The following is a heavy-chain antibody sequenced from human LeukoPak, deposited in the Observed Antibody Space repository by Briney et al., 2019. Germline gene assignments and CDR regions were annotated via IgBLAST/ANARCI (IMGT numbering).Heavy chain of an antibody. CDR3: ARQPCDFWSGYRPYFDY. CDR1: GGSFSSYY. CDR2: IYYSGST. Sequence: SETLSLTCAVYGGSFSSYYWGWIRQPPGKGLEWIGSIYYSGSTYYNPSLKSRVTISVDTSKNQFSLKLSSVTAADTAVYYCARQPCDFWSGYRPYFDYWGQGTLVTVSS. V-gene: IGHV4-39*01. J-gene: IGHJ4*02. D-gene: IGHD3-3*01.